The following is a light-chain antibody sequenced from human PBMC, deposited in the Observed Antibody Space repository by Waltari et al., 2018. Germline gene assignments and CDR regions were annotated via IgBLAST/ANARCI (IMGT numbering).Light chain of an antibody. CDR2: GVS. J-gene: IGKJ4*01. Sequence: NVLTQSPGTLSLSPGESATLSCRAIQIVSNNYLAWYQQQPGQAPRLLIYGVSSRATGIPDRFSGSGSGTDFTLTISRLEPEDSAVYFCHLYGSARTFGGGTKVEIK. V-gene: IGKV3-20*01. CDR1: QIVSNNY. CDR3: HLYGSART.